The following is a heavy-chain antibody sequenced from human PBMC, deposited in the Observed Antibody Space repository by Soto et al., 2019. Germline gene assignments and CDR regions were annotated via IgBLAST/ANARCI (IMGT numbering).Heavy chain of an antibody. V-gene: IGHV3-30*18. Sequence: VQLVESGGGLVQPGGSLRLSCAASGFTFSSYAIHWVRQAPGKGLEWVAVISYDGSNKNYADSVKGRFTISRDNSNHTVYLQMDSLRAEDTAVYYCAKDFLLWGSFPDPGASDYWGQGTLVIVSS. CDR2: ISYDGSNK. D-gene: IGHD3-16*01. J-gene: IGHJ4*02. CDR3: AKDFLLWGSFPDPGASDY. CDR1: GFTFSSYA.